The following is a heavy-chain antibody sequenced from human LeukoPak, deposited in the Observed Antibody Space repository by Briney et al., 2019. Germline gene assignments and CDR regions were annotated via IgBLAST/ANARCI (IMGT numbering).Heavy chain of an antibody. CDR3: AKDRFGVGATYFDS. V-gene: IGHV3-30*02. Sequence: PGGSLRLSCAASGFTFSTYGMHWVRQAPGKGLEWVAFIRYDESDKYYADSVNGRFTISRDTSKNSLYLQMNSLRPEDTAVYYCAKDRFGVGATYFDSWGQGTRV. D-gene: IGHD1-26*01. J-gene: IGHJ4*02. CDR2: IRYDESDK. CDR1: GFTFSTYG.